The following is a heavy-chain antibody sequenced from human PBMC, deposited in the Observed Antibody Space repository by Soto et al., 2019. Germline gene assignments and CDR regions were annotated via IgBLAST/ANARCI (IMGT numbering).Heavy chain of an antibody. CDR3: TRENWFQDY. J-gene: IGHJ4*02. D-gene: IGHD3-9*01. CDR2: IKGDGSEV. CDR1: GGTFSRYT. V-gene: IGHV3-7*03. Sequence: SCKASGGTFSRYTMTWVRQAPGKGLEWVAYIKGDGSEVHYVDSVKGRFTISRDNAKNSVYLQMNSLRADDTAVYYCTRENWFQDYWGQGILVTVSS.